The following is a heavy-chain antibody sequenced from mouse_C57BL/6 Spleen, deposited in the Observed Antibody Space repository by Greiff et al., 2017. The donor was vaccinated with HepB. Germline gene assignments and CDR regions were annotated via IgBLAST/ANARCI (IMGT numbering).Heavy chain of an antibody. D-gene: IGHD1-1*01. J-gene: IGHJ2*01. CDR1: GYTFTDYN. Sequence: EVQLQESGPELVKPGASVKMSCKASGYTFTDYNMHWVKQSHGKSLEWIGYINPNNGGTSYNQKFKGKATLTVNKSSSTAYMELRSLTSEDSAVYYCARFTTVGGTDYWGQGTTLTVSS. CDR3: ARFTTVGGTDY. CDR2: INPNNGGT. V-gene: IGHV1-22*01.